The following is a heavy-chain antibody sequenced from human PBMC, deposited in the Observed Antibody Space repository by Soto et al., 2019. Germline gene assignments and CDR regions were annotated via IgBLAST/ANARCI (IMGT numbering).Heavy chain of an antibody. J-gene: IGHJ5*02. CDR1: SGSISSSNW. Sequence: QVQLQESGPGLVKPSGTLSLTCAVSSGSISSSNWWSWVRQPPGKGLEWIGEIYHSGSTNYNPSLKSRVTISVDKSKNQFSLKLSSVTATDTAVYYCARLNYDYIWGRYRDNWFDPWGQGTLVTVSS. CDR3: ARLNYDYIWGRYRDNWFDP. CDR2: IYHSGST. V-gene: IGHV4-4*02. D-gene: IGHD3-16*02.